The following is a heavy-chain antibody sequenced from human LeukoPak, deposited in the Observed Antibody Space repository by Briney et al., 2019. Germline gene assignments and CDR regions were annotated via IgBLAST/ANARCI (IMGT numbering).Heavy chain of an antibody. CDR2: ISAYNGNT. D-gene: IGHD2-2*01. Sequence: ASVKVSCKASGYTFTSYGISWVRQAPGQGLEWMGWISAYNGNTNYAQKLQGRVTMTTDTSTSTAYMELRSLRSDDTAVYYCARDRVCSSTSCRVQENYYYYGMDVWGQGTTVTVSS. CDR1: GYTFTSYG. CDR3: ARDRVCSSTSCRVQENYYYYGMDV. J-gene: IGHJ6*02. V-gene: IGHV1-18*01.